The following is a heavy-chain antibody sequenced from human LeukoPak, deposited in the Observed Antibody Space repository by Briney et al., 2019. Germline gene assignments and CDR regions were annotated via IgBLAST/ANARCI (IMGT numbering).Heavy chain of an antibody. CDR2: ISSSSSYI. CDR3: ARDQGTYGYYYYYYYMDV. J-gene: IGHJ6*03. CDR1: GFTFSSYS. D-gene: IGHD3-10*01. Sequence: PGGSLRLSCAASGFTFSSYSMNWVRQAPGKGLEWVSSISSSSSYIYYADSVKGRFTISRDNAKNSLHLQMNSLRAEDTAVYYCARDQGTYGYYYYYYYMDVWGKGTTVTVSS. V-gene: IGHV3-21*01.